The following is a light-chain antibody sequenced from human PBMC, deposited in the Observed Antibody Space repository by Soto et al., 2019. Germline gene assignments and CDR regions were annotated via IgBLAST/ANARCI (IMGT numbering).Light chain of an antibody. Sequence: QSVLTQPASVSGSPGQSITISCTGTSSDLAFYNYVSWYQQQPGKAPKLMIYQVTNRPSGVSNRFSGSRSGNTASLTISGLQAEDEADYYCSSYTDSSNYVFGTGTRSPS. CDR2: QVT. CDR1: SSDLAFYNY. CDR3: SSYTDSSNYV. V-gene: IGLV2-14*01. J-gene: IGLJ1*01.